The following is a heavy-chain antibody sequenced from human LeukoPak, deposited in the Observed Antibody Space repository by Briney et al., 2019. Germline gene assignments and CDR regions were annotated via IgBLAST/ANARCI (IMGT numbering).Heavy chain of an antibody. CDR1: DFSFITYA. D-gene: IGHD2-15*01. V-gene: IGHV3-48*04. Sequence: GGSLRLSCAASDFSFITYAMSWVRQAPGKGLEWVSYISSSSSTIYYADPVKGRFTISRDNAKKSLYLQMSSLRVEDTAVYYCVRDMSGVVAASTEEYWGQGTLVTVSS. CDR3: VRDMSGVVAASTEEY. CDR2: ISSSSSTI. J-gene: IGHJ4*02.